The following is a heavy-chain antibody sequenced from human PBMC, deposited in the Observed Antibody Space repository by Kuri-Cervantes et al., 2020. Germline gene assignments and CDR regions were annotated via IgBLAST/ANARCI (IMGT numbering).Heavy chain of an antibody. J-gene: IGHJ6*03. CDR3: AALGYCRGGSCYGYYYYYYMDV. CDR2: IKEDGSER. V-gene: IGHV3-7*01. Sequence: GGSLRLSCVASRFTFSSYWMSWVRQAPGKGLEWVANIKEDGSERYYVDSVKGRLTISRDNAKNSLYLQMNSLRAEDTAVYYCAALGYCRGGSCYGYYYYYYMDVWGKGTTVTVSS. D-gene: IGHD2-15*01. CDR1: RFTFSSYW.